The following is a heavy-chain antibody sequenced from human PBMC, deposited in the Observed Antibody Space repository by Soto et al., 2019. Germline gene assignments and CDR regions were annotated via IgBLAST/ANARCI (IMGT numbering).Heavy chain of an antibody. V-gene: IGHV3-23*01. CDR3: AKDLHYDFWSGWPNSPV. CDR2: ISGSGGST. CDR1: GFTFSSYA. D-gene: IGHD3-3*01. J-gene: IGHJ6*02. Sequence: QPGGSLRLSCAASGFTFSSYAMSWVRQAPGKGLEWVSAISGSGGSTYYADSVKGRFTISRDNSKNTLYLQMNSLRAEDTAVYYCAKDLHYDFWSGWPNSPVWGQGTTVTVSS.